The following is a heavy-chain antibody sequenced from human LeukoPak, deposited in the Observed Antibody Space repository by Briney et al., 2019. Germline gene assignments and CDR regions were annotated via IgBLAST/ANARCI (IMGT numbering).Heavy chain of an antibody. CDR3: AKGTFPTYFDY. V-gene: IGHV3-23*01. J-gene: IGHJ4*02. CDR1: GFTFSSYA. Sequence: GGSLRLSCAASGFTFSSYAMSWVRQAPGKGLEWVSSISATGGNTYYADSVKGRFTISRDNSKNTLSLQMNSLRAEDTAVYHCAKGTFPTYFDYWGQGTLVTVSS. D-gene: IGHD3-16*01. CDR2: ISATGGNT.